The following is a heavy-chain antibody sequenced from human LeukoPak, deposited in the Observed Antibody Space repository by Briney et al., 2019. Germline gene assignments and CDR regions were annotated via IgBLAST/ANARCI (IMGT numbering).Heavy chain of an antibody. Sequence: ASVRVSCKASGYAFTIYDINWVRHGPGQGLGWKGRMNPNSFNTGYAQKFQGRVTLTRDTSIIIAYMELSSLRSADTAVYYCARGRSRYEMDVWGQGTTVTVSS. CDR3: ARGRSRYEMDV. J-gene: IGHJ6*02. V-gene: IGHV1-8*01. CDR1: GYAFTIYD. CDR2: MNPNSFNT.